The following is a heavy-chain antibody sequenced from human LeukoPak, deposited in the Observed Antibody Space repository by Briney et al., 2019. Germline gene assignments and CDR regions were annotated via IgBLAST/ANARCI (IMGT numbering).Heavy chain of an antibody. D-gene: IGHD1-14*01. CDR1: GGSISSSSYY. J-gene: IGHJ3*02. CDR3: ASRIGLRRVGAFDI. CDR2: IYYSGST. Sequence: SETLSLTCTVSGGSISSSSYYWGWIRQPPGTGLEWIGSIYYSGSTYYNPSLKSRVTISVDTSKNQFSLKLSSVTAADTAVYYCASRIGLRRVGAFDIWGQGTMVTVSS. V-gene: IGHV4-39*07.